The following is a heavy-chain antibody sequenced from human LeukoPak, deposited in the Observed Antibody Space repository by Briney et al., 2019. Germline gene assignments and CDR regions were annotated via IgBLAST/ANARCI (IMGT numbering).Heavy chain of an antibody. V-gene: IGHV1-46*01. CDR1: GYSFTSYC. D-gene: IGHD3-3*01. CDR3: ARDPTVITSSRITIFGVVKSPHNWFDP. J-gene: IGHJ5*02. Sequence: GASVKVSCKASGYSFTSYCMHWVRQAPGQGLEWMGMITPSDDGTTYAQKFQGRVTMTRDTSTSTVHMELSRLRSEDTAIYFCARDPTVITSSRITIFGVVKSPHNWFDPWGQGTLVIVSS. CDR2: ITPSDDGT.